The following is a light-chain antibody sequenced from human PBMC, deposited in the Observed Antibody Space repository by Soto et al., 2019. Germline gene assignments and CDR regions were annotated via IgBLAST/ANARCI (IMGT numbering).Light chain of an antibody. CDR3: QQYGGSFRV. CDR2: GAS. J-gene: IGKJ3*01. CDR1: QSVSSSY. Sequence: EFVLTQSPGTLSLSPGERATLSCRASQSVSSSYLAWYQQKPGQAPRLLIYGASSRATGIPDRFSGSGSGTDFTLTISRLEPEDFAVYYCQQYGGSFRVFGPGTKVDIK. V-gene: IGKV3-20*01.